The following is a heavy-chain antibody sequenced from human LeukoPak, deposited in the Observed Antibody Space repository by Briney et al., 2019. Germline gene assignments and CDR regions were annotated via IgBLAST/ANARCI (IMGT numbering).Heavy chain of an antibody. Sequence: GASVKVSCKASGYAFTGYYMHWVRQAPGQGLEWMGWINPNSGGANYAQKLQGRVTMTRDTSISTAYMELSRLRSDDTAVYYCARDPGYYMDVWGKGTTVTVSS. J-gene: IGHJ6*03. V-gene: IGHV1-2*02. CDR2: INPNSGGA. CDR3: ARDPGYYMDV. CDR1: GYAFTGYY.